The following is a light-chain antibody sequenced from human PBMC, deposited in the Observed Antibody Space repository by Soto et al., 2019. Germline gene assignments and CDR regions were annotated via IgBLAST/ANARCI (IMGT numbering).Light chain of an antibody. CDR3: MQALRHSYT. J-gene: IGKJ2*01. Sequence: DIVMTQSPLSLPVTPGEPASISCRSSQSLLHSNGYNYLDWYLQKTGQSPQLLIYLGSNRASGDPERFSGSGSGTDFKLKISRVEAEDVGVYYRMQALRHSYTLGQGTKLEIK. CDR2: LGS. V-gene: IGKV2-28*01. CDR1: QSLLHSNGYNY.